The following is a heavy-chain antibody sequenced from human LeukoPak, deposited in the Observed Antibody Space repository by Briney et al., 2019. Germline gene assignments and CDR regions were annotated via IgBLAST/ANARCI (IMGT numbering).Heavy chain of an antibody. V-gene: IGHV4-4*02. CDR1: GGSISSSNW. J-gene: IGHJ6*02. D-gene: IGHD6-13*01. CDR3: AREVSSSWSYYYYGMDV. CDR2: IYHSGST. Sequence: PSETLSLTCAVSGGSISSSNWWSWVRQPPGKGLGWIGEIYHSGSTNYNPSLKSRVTISVDKSKNQFSLKLSSVTAADTAVYYCAREVSSSWSYYYYGMDVWGQGTTVTVSS.